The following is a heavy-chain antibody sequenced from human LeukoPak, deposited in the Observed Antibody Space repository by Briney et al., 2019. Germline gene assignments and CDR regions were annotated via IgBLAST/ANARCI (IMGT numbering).Heavy chain of an antibody. CDR2: INGSGGST. J-gene: IGHJ4*02. Sequence: GGSLRLSCAASGFTFSSYSMNWVRQAPGKGLEWVSDINGSGGSTYYADSVKGRFTISRDNSKNTLYLQMNSLRAEDTAVYYCAKRIQSAMATGYWGQGTLVTVSS. CDR1: GFTFSSYS. D-gene: IGHD5-18*01. CDR3: AKRIQSAMATGY. V-gene: IGHV3-23*01.